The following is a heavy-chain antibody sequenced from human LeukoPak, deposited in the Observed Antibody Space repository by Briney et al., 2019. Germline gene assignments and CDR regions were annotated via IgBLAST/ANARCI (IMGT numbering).Heavy chain of an antibody. D-gene: IGHD3-22*01. CDR3: VRWSSYDATGY. CDR1: GHTLTSYN. Sequence: ASVKVSCKPLGHTLTSYNIRWGRESPGQGLEWMGWISAYNGNTKYAQKLQGRVTMTTDTSTSTAYTELRSRRADDTAVYYCVRWSSYDATGYWGQGTLVTVSS. J-gene: IGHJ4*02. V-gene: IGHV1-18*01. CDR2: ISAYNGNT.